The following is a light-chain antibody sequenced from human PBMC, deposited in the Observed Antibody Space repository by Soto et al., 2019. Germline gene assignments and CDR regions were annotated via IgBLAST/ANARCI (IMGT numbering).Light chain of an antibody. CDR2: GAS. Sequence: ETVLTQSPGTLSLSPGERATLSCRASQTIRSNYLAWYRQTPGQAPRLLIYGASNRATGIADRFSGSGSGTDFTLIISRLEHEDFALYYCQQYGSSPWTCGQGTKVEIK. CDR1: QTIRSNY. CDR3: QQYGSSPWT. V-gene: IGKV3-20*01. J-gene: IGKJ1*01.